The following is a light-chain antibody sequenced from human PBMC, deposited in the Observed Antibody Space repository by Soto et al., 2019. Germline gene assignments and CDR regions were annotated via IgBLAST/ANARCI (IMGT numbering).Light chain of an antibody. CDR3: QSYHSSRSGSYV. CDR2: SNN. Sequence: QSVLTQPPSVSGAPGQRVTISCTGSSSNIGAGYDVHWYQRLPGTAPKVLIYSNNNRPSGVPDRFSGSKSGTSASLAITGLQAEDDADYYCQSYHSSRSGSYVFGTGTKVTVL. V-gene: IGLV1-40*01. J-gene: IGLJ1*01. CDR1: SSNIGAGYD.